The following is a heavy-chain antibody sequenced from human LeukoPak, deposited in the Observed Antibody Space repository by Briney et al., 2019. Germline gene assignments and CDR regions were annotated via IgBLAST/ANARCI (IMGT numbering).Heavy chain of an antibody. CDR1: GGSISSYY. Sequence: PSETLSLTCTVSGGSISSYYWSWIRQPAGKGLEWIGRIYTSGSTNYNPSLKSRVTMSVDTSKNQFSLKLSSVTAADTAVYYCARGGMDYGSTLNYYYYYMDVWGKGTTVTVSS. D-gene: IGHD3-10*01. J-gene: IGHJ6*03. V-gene: IGHV4-4*07. CDR3: ARGGMDYGSTLNYYYYYMDV. CDR2: IYTSGST.